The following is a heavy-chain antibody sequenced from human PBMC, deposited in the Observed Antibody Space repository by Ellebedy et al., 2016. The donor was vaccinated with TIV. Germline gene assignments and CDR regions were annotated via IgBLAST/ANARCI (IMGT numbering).Heavy chain of an antibody. CDR3: AREYRNCSGTTCYGWFDP. Sequence: MPSETLSLTCTVSGGSISNYYWSWIRQPPGKGLEWIGYIYYSGSTYYNPSLKSRVTTSVDTSKSRFSLEMSSVTAADTAVYYCAREYRNCSGTTCYGWFDPWGQGTLVTVSS. V-gene: IGHV4-59*12. CDR2: IYYSGST. D-gene: IGHD2-2*01. CDR1: GGSISNYY. J-gene: IGHJ5*02.